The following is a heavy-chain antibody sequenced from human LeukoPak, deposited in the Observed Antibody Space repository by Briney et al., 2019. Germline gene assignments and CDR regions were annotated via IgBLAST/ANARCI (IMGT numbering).Heavy chain of an antibody. V-gene: IGHV4-30-4*01. J-gene: IGHJ4*02. CDR1: GGSISSGDYY. D-gene: IGHD3-22*01. Sequence: PSETLSLTCTVSGGSISSGDYYWSWIRQPPGKGLEWIGYIYYSGSTYYNPSLKSRFTISVDTSKNQFSLKLSSVTAADTAVYYCARVYYYDNSGYGKDYFDYWGQGTLVTVSS. CDR2: IYYSGST. CDR3: ARVYYYDNSGYGKDYFDY.